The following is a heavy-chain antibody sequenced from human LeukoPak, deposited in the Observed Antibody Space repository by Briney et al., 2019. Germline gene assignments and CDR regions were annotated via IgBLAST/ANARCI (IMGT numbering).Heavy chain of an antibody. Sequence: SETLSLTCTVSGGSISSIGYYWGWIRQPPEKGLEGIGSMYYSGATYYNPYLKSRVTISIDTSKNQFSLKLSSVSAADTAVYYCARHRGNSYGPIDYWGQGTLVTVSS. V-gene: IGHV4-39*01. CDR2: MYYSGAT. CDR3: ARHRGNSYGPIDY. CDR1: GGSISSIGYY. D-gene: IGHD5-18*01. J-gene: IGHJ4*02.